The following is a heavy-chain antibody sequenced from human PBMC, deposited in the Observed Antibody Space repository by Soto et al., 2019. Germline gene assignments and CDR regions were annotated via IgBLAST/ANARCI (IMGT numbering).Heavy chain of an antibody. CDR3: ARERGYSGYDFRHVDYGMDV. CDR2: IWYDGSNK. CDR1: GFTFSSYG. J-gene: IGHJ6*02. V-gene: IGHV3-33*01. Sequence: GGSLRLSCAASGFTFSSYGMHWVRQAPGKGLEWVAVIWYDGSNKYYADSVKGRFTISRDNSKNTLYLQMNSLRAEDTAVYYCARERGYSGYDFRHVDYGMDVWGQGTTVTVSS. D-gene: IGHD5-12*01.